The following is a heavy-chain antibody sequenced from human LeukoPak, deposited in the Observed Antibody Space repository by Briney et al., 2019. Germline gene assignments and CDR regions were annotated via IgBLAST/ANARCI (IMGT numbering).Heavy chain of an antibody. V-gene: IGHV3-48*04. CDR3: ARVTGGMVADWDY. Sequence: GGSLRLSCAASGFTFSSYAMHWVRQAPWKGLEWLSYISGSSSSIYYADSVKGRFTISRDNAGNSLFLQMNRLRPEDTAVYYCARVTGGMVADWDYWGQGALVTVSS. CDR2: ISGSSSSI. D-gene: IGHD3-9*01. CDR1: GFTFSSYA. J-gene: IGHJ4*02.